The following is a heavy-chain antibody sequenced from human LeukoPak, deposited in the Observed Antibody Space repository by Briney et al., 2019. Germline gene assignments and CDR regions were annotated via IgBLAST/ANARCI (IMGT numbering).Heavy chain of an antibody. CDR2: MNPNSGNT. D-gene: IGHD1-26*01. Sequence: ASVKVSCKASGYTFTSYDINWVRQATGQGLEWMGWMNPNSGNTGYAQKFQGRVTMTRNTSISTAYMELSSLRSEDTAVYYCARGPVIVGATRQNWFDPWGQGTLVTVSS. CDR3: ARGPVIVGATRQNWFDP. CDR1: GYTFTSYD. V-gene: IGHV1-8*01. J-gene: IGHJ5*02.